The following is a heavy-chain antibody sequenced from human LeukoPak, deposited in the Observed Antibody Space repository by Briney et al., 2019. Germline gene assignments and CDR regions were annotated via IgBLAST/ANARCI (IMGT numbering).Heavy chain of an antibody. CDR1: GFTFNNFW. J-gene: IGHJ4*02. D-gene: IGHD6-13*01. CDR2: INSDGRST. V-gene: IGHV3-74*01. CDR3: AAAVAAAPGAY. Sequence: GGSLRLSCAASGFTFNNFWMHWVRHAPGKGLVWISRINSDGRSTNYADSVKGRFNITRDDAKNTLYLQMNGLRAEDTAVYYCAAAVAAAPGAYWGQGTLVTVSS.